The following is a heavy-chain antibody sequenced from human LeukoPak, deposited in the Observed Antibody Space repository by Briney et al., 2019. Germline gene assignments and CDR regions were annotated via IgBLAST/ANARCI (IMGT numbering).Heavy chain of an antibody. CDR2: IIPILGIA. Sequence: SVKVSCKASGGTFSSYAISWVRQAPGQGLEWMGRIIPILGIANYAQKFQGRVTITADKSTSTAYMELSSLRSEDTAVYYCARDLDDYGDLVFDYWGQGTLVTASS. D-gene: IGHD4-17*01. CDR1: GGTFSSYA. CDR3: ARDLDDYGDLVFDY. J-gene: IGHJ4*02. V-gene: IGHV1-69*04.